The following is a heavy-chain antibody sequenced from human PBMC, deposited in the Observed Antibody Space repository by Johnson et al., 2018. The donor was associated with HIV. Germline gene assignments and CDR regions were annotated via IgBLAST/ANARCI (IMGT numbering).Heavy chain of an antibody. CDR1: GFTFSIYA. CDR3: ARDQGNYYDSSGKPKRAFDI. V-gene: IGHV3-30-3*01. D-gene: IGHD3-22*01. CDR2: ISYDGSNK. Sequence: QMQLVESGGGVVQPGRSLRLSCAASGFTFSIYAIHWVRQAPGKGLEWVAVISYDGSNKYYADSVTGRFTISRAKSKNTLYLQMNSLRAEDTAVYYCARDQGNYYDSSGKPKRAFDIWGQGTMVTVSS. J-gene: IGHJ3*02.